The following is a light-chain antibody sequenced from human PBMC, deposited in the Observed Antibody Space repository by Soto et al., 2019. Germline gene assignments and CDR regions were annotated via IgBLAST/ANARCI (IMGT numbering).Light chain of an antibody. J-gene: IGLJ1*01. Sequence: QSVLTQPRSVSGSPGQSVTISCTGTSSDVGAYKYVSWYQQHPGKAPKVIIFDVNERPSGVPGRFSGSKSGNTASLIISGLQTEDEADYYCCSYKGRLYIFGNGTKVT. CDR2: DVN. CDR1: SSDVGAYKY. CDR3: CSYKGRLYI. V-gene: IGLV2-11*01.